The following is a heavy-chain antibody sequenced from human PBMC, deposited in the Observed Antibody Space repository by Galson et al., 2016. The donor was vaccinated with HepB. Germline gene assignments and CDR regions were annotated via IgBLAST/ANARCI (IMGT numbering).Heavy chain of an antibody. V-gene: IGHV1-2*02. CDR3: ATNRPGSSFDV. CDR1: GDTFTGYY. CDR2: VNSDSGAT. Sequence: SVKVSCKASGDTFTGYYLHWLRQAPGQGLEWMGWVNSDSGATKFAQNFHDRVIMTRDMSITTAYMEVRELRSEDTAMYYCATNRPGSSFDVWGQGALVTVSS. D-gene: IGHD6-13*01. J-gene: IGHJ4*02.